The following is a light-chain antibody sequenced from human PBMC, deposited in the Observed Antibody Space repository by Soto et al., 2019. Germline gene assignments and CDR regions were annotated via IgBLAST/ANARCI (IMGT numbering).Light chain of an antibody. Sequence: QSALTQPASVSGSPEQSITIACTGTSSDVGGYKYVSWYQQLPGRAPKLNIPEVSNRPSGVSDRFTGSMSGKTASLTISGLQTEDEGDYYCSSYSGSSTSVVFGAGSKLAVL. V-gene: IGLV2-14*01. J-gene: IGLJ2*01. CDR2: EVS. CDR3: SSYSGSSTSVV. CDR1: SSDVGGYKY.